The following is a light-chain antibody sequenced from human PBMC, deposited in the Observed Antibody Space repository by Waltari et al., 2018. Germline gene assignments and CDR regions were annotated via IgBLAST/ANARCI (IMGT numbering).Light chain of an antibody. CDR2: VKSDGSH. Sequence: QLVLTQSPSASASLGASVKLTCTLSSGHSSNIIAWLQQQPEQGPRYLMKVKSDGSHSKGDEIPDRFSGSSSGAERYLTISSLQSEDEADYYCQTGGHGTWVFGGGTKLTVL. CDR3: QTGGHGTWV. V-gene: IGLV4-69*01. J-gene: IGLJ3*02. CDR1: SGHSSNI.